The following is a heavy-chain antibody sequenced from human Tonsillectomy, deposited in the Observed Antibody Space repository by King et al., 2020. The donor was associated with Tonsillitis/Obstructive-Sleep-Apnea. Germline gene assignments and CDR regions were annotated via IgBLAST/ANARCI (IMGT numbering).Heavy chain of an antibody. CDR3: ASAVGGYCSSTSCYGYFDY. CDR2: IKQDGSEK. Sequence: VQLVEAGGGLVQPGGSLRPSCAASGFTFSSYWMSWVRQATGKGLEWVANIKQDGSEKYYVDYVKGRFTISRDNAKNSLYLQMNSPRAEDTAVYYCASAVGGYCSSTSCYGYFDYWGQGTLVTVSS. CDR1: GFTFSSYW. D-gene: IGHD2-2*01. J-gene: IGHJ4*02. V-gene: IGHV3-7*01.